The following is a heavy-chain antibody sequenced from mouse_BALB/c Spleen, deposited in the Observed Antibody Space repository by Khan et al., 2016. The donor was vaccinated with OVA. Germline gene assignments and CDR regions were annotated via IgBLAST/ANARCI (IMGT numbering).Heavy chain of an antibody. D-gene: IGHD2-1*01. V-gene: IGHV5-6-4*01. J-gene: IGHJ1*01. CDR1: GFSFTSYT. CDR3: TRDGNYAHACFDV. Sequence: EVELVESGGGLVRPGGSLKLSCAASGFSFTSYTMSWVRQTPEKRLEWVATISSGSTYTYYPALVKGRSTISRDKDKNTLDHQMSRLKYEDTAMYCWTRDGNYAHACFDVWGAGTTVTVSS. CDR2: ISSGSTYT.